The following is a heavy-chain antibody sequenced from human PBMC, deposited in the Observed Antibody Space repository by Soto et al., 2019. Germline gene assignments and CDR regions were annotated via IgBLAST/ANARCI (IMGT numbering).Heavy chain of an antibody. CDR3: AREYLSSSWPFDY. Sequence: AGGALRLSCAASGFTFSSYWMSWVRQAPGKGLEWVANIKQDGSEKYYVDSVKGRFTISRDNAKNSLYLQMNSLRAEDTAVYYCAREYLSSSWPFDYWGQGTLVTVSS. V-gene: IGHV3-7*03. CDR2: IKQDGSEK. D-gene: IGHD6-13*01. CDR1: GFTFSSYW. J-gene: IGHJ4*02.